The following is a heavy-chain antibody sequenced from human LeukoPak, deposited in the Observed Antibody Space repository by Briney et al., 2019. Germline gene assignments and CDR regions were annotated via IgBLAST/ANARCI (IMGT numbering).Heavy chain of an antibody. Sequence: SQTLSLTCTVSGGSVRRGNYYWTWIRQPAGSGLEWIGRIYTSGTTDYNPSLRTRVTISVDASRNQFSLNLSSVTAADTAVYYCARLRAAGSLYYFDQWGQGTLVTVSS. CDR3: ARLRAAGSLYYFDQ. V-gene: IGHV4-61*02. D-gene: IGHD6-13*01. J-gene: IGHJ4*02. CDR1: GGSVRRGNYY. CDR2: IYTSGTT.